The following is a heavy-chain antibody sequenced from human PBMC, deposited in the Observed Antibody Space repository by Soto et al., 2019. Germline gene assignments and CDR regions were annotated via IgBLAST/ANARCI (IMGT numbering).Heavy chain of an antibody. V-gene: IGHV3-7*01. Sequence: GGSLRLSCAASGFTFSTYWMDWVRQTPGKGLEWVANINQDGSEKNYVDSVKGRFTIYRDNAKNSLYLQMSSLTAEDSALYYCSRSLDSWGQGTLVTV. CDR2: INQDGSEK. CDR3: SRSLDS. CDR1: GFTFSTYW. J-gene: IGHJ4*02.